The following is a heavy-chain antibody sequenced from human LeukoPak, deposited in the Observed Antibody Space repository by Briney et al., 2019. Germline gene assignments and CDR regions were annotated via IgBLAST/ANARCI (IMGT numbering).Heavy chain of an antibody. CDR3: ARDTKRVHDYGDYARASAPGF. CDR2: IYYSGST. CDR1: GGSISSYY. D-gene: IGHD4-17*01. J-gene: IGHJ4*02. Sequence: SETLSLTCTVSGGSISSYYWSWIRQPPGKGLEWIGYIYYSGSTNYNPSLKSRVTISVDTSKNQFSLKLSSVTAADTAVYYCARDTKRVHDYGDYARASAPGFWGQGTLVTVSS. V-gene: IGHV4-59*01.